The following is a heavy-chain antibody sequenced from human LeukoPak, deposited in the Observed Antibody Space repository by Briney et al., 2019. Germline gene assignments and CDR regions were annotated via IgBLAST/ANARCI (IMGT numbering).Heavy chain of an antibody. Sequence: APVKVSCKASGYTFIGYYIHWVRQAPGQGLEWMGWINPNSGGTKYVQKFQGRVTITRDTSITTAHMELTRLRSDDTAVYYCAREGSGFDFDYWGQGTLVTVSS. CDR2: INPNSGGT. CDR3: AREGSGFDFDY. D-gene: IGHD5-12*01. V-gene: IGHV1-2*02. CDR1: GYTFIGYY. J-gene: IGHJ4*02.